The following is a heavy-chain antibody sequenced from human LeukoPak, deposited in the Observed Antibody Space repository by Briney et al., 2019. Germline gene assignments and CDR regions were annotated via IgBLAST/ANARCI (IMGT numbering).Heavy chain of an antibody. J-gene: IGHJ4*02. Sequence: SETLSLTCTVSGGSISSSSYYWGWIRQLPGKGLEWIGNIYYSGSTYYNPSLKSRVTISVDTSKNQFSLKLSSVTAADTAVYYCAREGYSNSWYGEGVFDYWGQGTLVTVSS. CDR2: IYYSGST. D-gene: IGHD6-13*01. CDR3: AREGYSNSWYGEGVFDY. CDR1: GGSISSSSYY. V-gene: IGHV4-39*02.